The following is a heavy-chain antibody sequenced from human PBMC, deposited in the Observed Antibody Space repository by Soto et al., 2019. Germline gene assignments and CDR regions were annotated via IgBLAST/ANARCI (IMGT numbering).Heavy chain of an antibody. J-gene: IGHJ4*02. CDR1: GGSFSGYY. V-gene: IGHV4-34*01. CDR2: INHSGST. Sequence: SETLSLTCAVYGGSFSGYYWSWIRQPPGKGLEWIGEINHSGSTNYNPSLKSRVTISVDTSKNQFSLKLSSVTAADTAVYYCARGCKYYDFWSGYPLFDYWGQGTLVTV. D-gene: IGHD3-3*01. CDR3: ARGCKYYDFWSGYPLFDY.